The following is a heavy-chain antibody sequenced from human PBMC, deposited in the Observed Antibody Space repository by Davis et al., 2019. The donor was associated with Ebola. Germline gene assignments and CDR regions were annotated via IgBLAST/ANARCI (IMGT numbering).Heavy chain of an antibody. CDR2: IYYSGST. CDR3: ARHRHSSGWYRGGYYFDY. V-gene: IGHV4-39*01. Sequence: PSETLSLTCTVSGGSISSSSYYWGWIRQPPGKGLEWIGSIYYSGSTYYNPSLKSRVTISVDTSKNQFSLKLSSVTAADTAVYYCARHRHSSGWYRGGYYFDYWGQGTLVTVSS. D-gene: IGHD6-19*01. J-gene: IGHJ4*02. CDR1: GGSISSSSYY.